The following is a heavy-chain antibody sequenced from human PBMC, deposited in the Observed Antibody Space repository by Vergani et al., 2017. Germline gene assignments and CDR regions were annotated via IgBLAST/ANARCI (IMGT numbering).Heavy chain of an antibody. D-gene: IGHD3-10*01. V-gene: IGHV4-34*01. CDR3: ARGFTVRGVIDY. CDR2: INHSGRT. CDR1: GGSFSGYY. J-gene: IGHJ4*02. Sequence: QVQLQQWGAGLLKPSETLSLTCAVYGGSFSGYYWSWIRQPPGKGLEWIGEINHSGRTNYNPSLKSRVTISVDTSKNQFSLKLSSVTAADTAVYYCARGFTVRGVIDYWGQGTLVTVSS.